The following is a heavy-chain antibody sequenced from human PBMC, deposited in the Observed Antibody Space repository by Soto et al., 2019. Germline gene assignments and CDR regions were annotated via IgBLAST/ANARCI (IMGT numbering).Heavy chain of an antibody. Sequence: PGGSLRLSCAASGFTFSSYDMHWVRQATGKGLEWVSAIGTAGDTYYPGSVKGRFTISRENAKNTLYLQMNSLRAEDTAVYYCAKLEGSSTPAPGTYWGQGTLVTVSS. V-gene: IGHV3-13*01. CDR3: AKLEGSSTPAPGTY. J-gene: IGHJ4*02. D-gene: IGHD2-2*01. CDR2: IGTAGDT. CDR1: GFTFSSYD.